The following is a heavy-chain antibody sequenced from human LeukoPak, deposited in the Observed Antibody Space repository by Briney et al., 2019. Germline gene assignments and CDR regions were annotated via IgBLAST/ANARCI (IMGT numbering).Heavy chain of an antibody. CDR1: GGSISSSSYY. CDR3: ARGSYGSGSYYNVQRSAEYFQH. Sequence: SETLSLTCTVSGGSISSSSYYWGWIRQPPGKGLEWIGSIYYSGSTYYNPSLKSRVTISVDTSKNQFSLKLSSVTAADTAVYYCARGSYGSGSYYNVQRSAEYFQHWGQGTLVTVSS. V-gene: IGHV4-39*07. J-gene: IGHJ1*01. D-gene: IGHD3-10*01. CDR2: IYYSGST.